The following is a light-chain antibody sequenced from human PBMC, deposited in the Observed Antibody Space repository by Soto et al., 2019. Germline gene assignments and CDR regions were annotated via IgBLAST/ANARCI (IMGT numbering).Light chain of an antibody. Sequence: QSVLTQPRSVSGSPGQPVTISCTGTSSDVGGYNYVSWYQQHPGKAPKLMIYDVSKRPSGVPDRFSGSKSGNTASLTISGLQAEDEADYYCCSHAGSYTYVFGTGTKVTVL. J-gene: IGLJ1*01. V-gene: IGLV2-11*01. CDR3: CSHAGSYTYV. CDR2: DVS. CDR1: SSDVGGYNY.